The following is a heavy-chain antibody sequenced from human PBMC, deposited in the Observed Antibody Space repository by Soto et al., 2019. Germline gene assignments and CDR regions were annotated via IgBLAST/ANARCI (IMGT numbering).Heavy chain of an antibody. CDR2: INVGNGNT. J-gene: IGHJ4*02. CDR3: ATPQDYDGCLDS. V-gene: IGHV1-3*01. CDR1: GYCFTTYY. Sequence: ASVKVSCKASGYCFTTYYIHWVRQAPGQRLEWMGWINVGNGNTRYSQKFQGRLTLTRDTPGNTAYLELNSLISEDTAVYYCATPQDYDGCLDSWGQGTLVTVSS. D-gene: IGHD3-22*01.